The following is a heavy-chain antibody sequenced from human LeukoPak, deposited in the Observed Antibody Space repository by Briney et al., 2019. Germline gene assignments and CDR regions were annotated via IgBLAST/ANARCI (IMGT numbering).Heavy chain of an antibody. CDR2: TSHTGVST. CDR3: ARGGPYSSSLQVYFDP. CDR1: GFNFSGYA. Sequence: GSSRLSCAASGFNFSGYAMTWVRQAPGKGLEWVSTTSHTGVSTRYADSVKGRFTISRDNSKYTLYLQMNSLRAEDTAVYYCARGGPYSSSLQVYFDPWGQGTLVTVSS. J-gene: IGHJ5*02. D-gene: IGHD6-13*01. V-gene: IGHV3-23*01.